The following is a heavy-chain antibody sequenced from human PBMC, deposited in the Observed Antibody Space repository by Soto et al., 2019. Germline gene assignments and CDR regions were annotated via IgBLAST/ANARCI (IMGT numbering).Heavy chain of an antibody. V-gene: IGHV4-59*01. J-gene: IGHJ6*02. CDR3: ARSIVLVPAARSWGGNYYYYGMDV. CDR1: GGSISSYY. D-gene: IGHD2-2*01. Sequence: SETLSLTCTVSGGSISSYYWSWIRQPPGKGLEWIGYIYYSGSTNYNPSLKSRVTISVDTSKNQFSLKLSSVTAADTAVYYCARSIVLVPAARSWGGNYYYYGMDVRGQGTTVTVSS. CDR2: IYYSGST.